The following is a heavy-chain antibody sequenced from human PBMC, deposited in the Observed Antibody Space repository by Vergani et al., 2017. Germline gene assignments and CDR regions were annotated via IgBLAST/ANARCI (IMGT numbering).Heavy chain of an antibody. J-gene: IGHJ4*02. CDR2: IYYSGST. V-gene: IGHV4-59*08. D-gene: IGHD6-13*01. CDR1: GGSISSYY. CDR3: ARLAAGAAGVFDY. Sequence: QVQLQESGPGLVKPSETLSLTCTVSGGSISSYYWSWIRQPPGKGLEWIGYIYYSGSTCYNPSLKSRVTISVDTSKNLFSLERSSVTAADPAVYYCARLAAGAAGVFDYWGQGTLVTVSS.